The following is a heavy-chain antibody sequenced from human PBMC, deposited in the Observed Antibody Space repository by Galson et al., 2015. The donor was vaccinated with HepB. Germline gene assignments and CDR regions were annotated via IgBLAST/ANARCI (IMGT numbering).Heavy chain of an antibody. CDR3: ARPKWATVIAFDI. CDR1: GFIFSSSA. J-gene: IGHJ3*02. Sequence: SLRLFCAASGFIFSSSAMSWVRQAPGKGLEWVSGIGGSGITTYYADSVKGRFTISRDNSRNTLYLQMNSLRAEDTAVYYCARPKWATVIAFDIWGQGTMATVSS. V-gene: IGHV3-23*01. D-gene: IGHD4-17*01. CDR2: IGGSGITT.